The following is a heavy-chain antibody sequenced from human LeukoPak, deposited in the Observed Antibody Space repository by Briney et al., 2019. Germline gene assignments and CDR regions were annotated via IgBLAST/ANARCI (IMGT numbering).Heavy chain of an antibody. Sequence: GGSLRLSCAASGFTFSSYSMNWVRQAPGKGLEWVSYISSSSSTIYYADSVKGRFTISRDNSKNRLYLQMNSLRAEDTAVYYCAKRPRGNYLDPFDYWGQGTLVTVSS. D-gene: IGHD3-10*01. CDR2: ISSSSSTI. V-gene: IGHV3-48*01. J-gene: IGHJ4*02. CDR1: GFTFSSYS. CDR3: AKRPRGNYLDPFDY.